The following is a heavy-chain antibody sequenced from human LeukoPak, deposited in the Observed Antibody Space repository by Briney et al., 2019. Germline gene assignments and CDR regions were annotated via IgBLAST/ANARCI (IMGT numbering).Heavy chain of an antibody. CDR3: ARVGQLGIYYFDY. Sequence: SETLSLTCTVSGGSISSHYWSWIRQPAGKGLEWIGRIYTSGSTNYNPSLKSRVTVSLDTSKNQFSLKLSSVTAADTAVYYCARVGQLGIYYFDYWGQGTLVTVSS. D-gene: IGHD1-1*01. V-gene: IGHV4-4*07. J-gene: IGHJ4*02. CDR2: IYTSGST. CDR1: GGSISSHY.